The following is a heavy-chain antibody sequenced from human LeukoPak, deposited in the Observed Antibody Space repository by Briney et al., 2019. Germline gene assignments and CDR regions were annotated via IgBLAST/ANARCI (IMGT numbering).Heavy chain of an antibody. J-gene: IGHJ4*02. CDR2: IHYSGST. Sequence: PSETLSLTCTVSGGSINNYYWSWIRQPPGKGLEWIGYIHYSGSTNYNPSLKSRVTMSVDTSKNQFSLEVTSVTAADSAIYYCARTRTGSRVFDFWGQGILVTVSS. V-gene: IGHV4-59*08. CDR1: GGSINNYY. CDR3: ARTRTGSRVFDF. D-gene: IGHD3-10*01.